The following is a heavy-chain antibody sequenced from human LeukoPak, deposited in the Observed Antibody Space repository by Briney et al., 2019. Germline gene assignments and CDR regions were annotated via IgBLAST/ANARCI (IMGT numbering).Heavy chain of an antibody. CDR3: ARSDALLSPYYYYYMDV. D-gene: IGHD3-16*02. CDR2: INPNSGGT. J-gene: IGHJ6*03. CDR1: GYTFTGYY. V-gene: IGHV1-2*02. Sequence: ASVKVSCKASGYTFTGYYMHWVRQAPGQGLEWMGWINPNSGGTNYAQKFQGRVTMTRDTSISTAYMELSRLRSDDTAVYYCARSDALLSPYYYYYMDVWGKGTTVTVSS.